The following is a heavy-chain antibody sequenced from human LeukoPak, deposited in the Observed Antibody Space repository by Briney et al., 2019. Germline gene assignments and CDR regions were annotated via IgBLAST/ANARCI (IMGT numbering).Heavy chain of an antibody. CDR3: AATLHDYEWVFDY. CDR1: GYTFTSYA. CDR2: INAGNGNT. Sequence: ASVTVSCKASGYTFTSYAMHWVRQAPGQRLEWMGWINAGNGNTKYSQKFQGRVTITRDTSASTAYMELSSLRSEDTAVYYCAATLHDYEWVFDYWGQGTLVTVSS. J-gene: IGHJ4*02. D-gene: IGHD4-17*01. V-gene: IGHV1-3*01.